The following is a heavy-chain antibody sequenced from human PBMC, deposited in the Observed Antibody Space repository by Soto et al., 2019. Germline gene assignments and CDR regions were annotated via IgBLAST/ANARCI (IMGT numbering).Heavy chain of an antibody. CDR1: GGSISSSSYY. CDR2: IYYSGST. Sequence: QLQLQESVPGLVKPSETLSLTCTVSGGSISSSSYYWGWIRQPPGKGLEWIGSIYYSGSTYYNPSLKSRVTISVDTSKNQFSLKLSSVTAADTAVYYCARHSALILDSGYDYNWFDPWGQGTLVTVSS. CDR3: ARHSALILDSGYDYNWFDP. V-gene: IGHV4-39*01. D-gene: IGHD5-12*01. J-gene: IGHJ5*02.